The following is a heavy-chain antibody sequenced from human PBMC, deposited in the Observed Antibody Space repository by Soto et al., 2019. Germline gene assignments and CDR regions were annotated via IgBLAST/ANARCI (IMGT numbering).Heavy chain of an antibody. V-gene: IGHV3-30*19. CDR1: GFTFRSYV. D-gene: IGHD3-16*01. Sequence: ASGGGVVQPGTSLRVSCVGSGFTFRSYVIHWVRQAPGKGLEWVALTSYDGSDKYYDDSVRGRFTISRDNSRNTVDLQMDSLRLEDTALYYCARWGTTGGLDVWGQGTLVSVSS. CDR2: TSYDGSDK. CDR3: ARWGTTGGLDV. J-gene: IGHJ1*01.